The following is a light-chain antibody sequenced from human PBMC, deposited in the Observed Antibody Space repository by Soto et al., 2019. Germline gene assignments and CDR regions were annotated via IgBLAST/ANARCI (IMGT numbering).Light chain of an antibody. CDR2: GAS. CDR3: QQYGSSGT. CDR1: QSVSSN. V-gene: IGKV3-20*01. Sequence: DIVMTQSPATVPVSTGERATLSCRASQSVSSNLAWYQQKPGQAPRLLIYGASNRATGIPDRFSGSGSGTDFTLTISRLEPEDFAVYYCQQYGSSGTFGQGSNV. J-gene: IGKJ1*01.